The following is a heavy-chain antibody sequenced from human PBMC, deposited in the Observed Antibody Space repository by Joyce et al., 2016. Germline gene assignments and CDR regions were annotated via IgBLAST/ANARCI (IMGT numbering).Heavy chain of an antibody. CDR2: TWYDGSNE. CDR3: AKDGVGEGWFDP. Sequence: QGQLVESGGGVVQPGRSLRLSCAASGFKFSFYGMHWVRQAPGKGLEWVAFTWYDGSNEYYTDSVKGRFTISRDNSKNTLYLQMNSLRTDDTAVYYCAKDGVGEGWFDPWGQGTLVTVSS. D-gene: IGHD3-10*01. CDR1: GFKFSFYG. J-gene: IGHJ5*02. V-gene: IGHV3-33*06.